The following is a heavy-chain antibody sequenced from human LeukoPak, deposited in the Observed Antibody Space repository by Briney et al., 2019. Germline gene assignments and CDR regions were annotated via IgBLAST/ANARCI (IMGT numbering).Heavy chain of an antibody. J-gene: IGHJ4*02. D-gene: IGHD3-22*01. V-gene: IGHV3-30*18. CDR3: AKVTNYYDSSGSDY. Sequence: GRSLRLSCAASGFTFSSYGMHWVRQAPGKGLEWVAVISYDGSNKYYADSVKGRFTISRDNSKNTLYLQMNSLRAEDTAVYYCAKVTNYYDSSGSDYWGQGTLVTVSS. CDR1: GFTFSSYG. CDR2: ISYDGSNK.